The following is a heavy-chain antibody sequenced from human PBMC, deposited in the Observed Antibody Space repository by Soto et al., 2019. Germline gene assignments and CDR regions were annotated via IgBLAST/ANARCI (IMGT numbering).Heavy chain of an antibody. J-gene: IGHJ4*02. D-gene: IGHD6-13*01. CDR2: INAGNGNT. CDR1: GYTFTSYA. V-gene: IGHV1-3*01. CDR3: AAPNRIAAAGPRFDY. Sequence: GASVKVSCKASGYTFTSYAMHWVRQAPGQRLEWMGWINAGNGNTKYSQKFQGRVTITRDTSASTAYMELSSLRSEDTAVYYCAAPNRIAAAGPRFDYWGQGTLVTVSS.